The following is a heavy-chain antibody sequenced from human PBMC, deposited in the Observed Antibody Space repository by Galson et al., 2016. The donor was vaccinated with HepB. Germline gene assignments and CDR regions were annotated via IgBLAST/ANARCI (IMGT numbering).Heavy chain of an antibody. D-gene: IGHD4-17*01. Sequence: QSGAEVKEPGESLRISCQGSGYRLTDYWITWVRQVAGKGLQWMGRIDTDDSYTNYSPYFKVHVTISVDKSINTAYLQWSTLKASDTAIYYCARALEYGSRNYYDYYAMDVWGPGTTVIVSS. CDR2: IDTDDSYT. CDR1: GYRLTDYW. CDR3: ARALEYGSRNYYDYYAMDV. V-gene: IGHV5-10-1*01. J-gene: IGHJ6*02.